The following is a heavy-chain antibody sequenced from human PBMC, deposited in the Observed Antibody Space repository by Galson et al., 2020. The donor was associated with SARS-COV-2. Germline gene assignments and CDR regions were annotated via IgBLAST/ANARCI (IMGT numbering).Heavy chain of an antibody. Sequence: GGYLRLSCAASGFTFSSYAMSCVRQAPGKGLEWVSAISGRGGSTYYADSVKGRFTISRDNSKNTLYLQMNSLRAEDTAVYYCAKDEAPGILAVAGKLDYWGQGTLVTVSS. CDR3: AKDEAPGILAVAGKLDY. CDR1: GFTFSSYA. D-gene: IGHD6-19*01. CDR2: ISGRGGST. V-gene: IGHV3-23*01. J-gene: IGHJ4*02.